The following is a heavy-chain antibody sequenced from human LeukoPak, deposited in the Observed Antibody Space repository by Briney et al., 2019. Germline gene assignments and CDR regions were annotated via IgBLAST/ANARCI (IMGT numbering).Heavy chain of an antibody. D-gene: IGHD6-13*01. Sequence: GGSLRLSCAASGFTFSSYAMSWVRQVPGKGLEWVSGIRGSGGSTFYADSVKGRFTISRDNSKNTLYLQMNSLRAEDTAVYYCAKDSSSWPEYFQHWGQGTLVTVSS. CDR1: GFTFSSYA. V-gene: IGHV3-23*01. CDR3: AKDSSSWPEYFQH. J-gene: IGHJ1*01. CDR2: IRGSGGST.